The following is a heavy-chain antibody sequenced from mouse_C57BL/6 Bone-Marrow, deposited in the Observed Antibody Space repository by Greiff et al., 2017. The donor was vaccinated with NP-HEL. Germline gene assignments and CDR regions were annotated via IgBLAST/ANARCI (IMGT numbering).Heavy chain of an antibody. V-gene: IGHV1-26*01. D-gene: IGHD2-4*01. J-gene: IGHJ2*01. Sequence: EVKLQQSGPELVKPGASVKISCKASGYTFTDYYMNWVKQSHGKSLEWIGDINPNNGGTSYNQKFKGKATLTVDKSSSTAYMELRSLTSEDSAVYYCAYYDYEGYYFDYWGQGTTLTVSS. CDR3: AYYDYEGYYFDY. CDR2: INPNNGGT. CDR1: GYTFTDYY.